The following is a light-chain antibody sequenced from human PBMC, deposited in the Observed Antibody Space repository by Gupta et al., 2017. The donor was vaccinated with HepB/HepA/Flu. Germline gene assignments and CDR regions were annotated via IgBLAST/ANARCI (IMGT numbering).Light chain of an antibody. J-gene: IGKJ1*01. CDR1: QRFPSNS. V-gene: IGKV3-20*01. CDR3: QQDGTAPRT. CDR2: AAS. Sequence: EIVLTQSPGTLSLSPGERATLSCRASQRFPSNSLAWYQQKPGQAPRLLIYAASTRATGVPVRFSGSGSGTDFTLTISRLEPEDVAVYHCQQDGTAPRTFGQGTKVEIK.